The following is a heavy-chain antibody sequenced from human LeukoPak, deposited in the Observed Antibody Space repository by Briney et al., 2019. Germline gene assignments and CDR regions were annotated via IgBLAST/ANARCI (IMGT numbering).Heavy chain of an antibody. D-gene: IGHD3-22*01. J-gene: IGHJ5*02. V-gene: IGHV4-34*01. CDR2: INHSGSP. CDR1: GGSFSGYY. CDR3: ARTPRGGTYYYDSSGQYNWFDP. Sequence: MPSETLSLTCAVYGGSFSGYYRSWIRQPPGKGLEWIGEINHSGSPNYNPSLKSRVTISVDTSKNQFSLKLKSVTAADTAVYYCARTPRGGTYYYDSSGQYNWFDPWGQGTLVTVSS.